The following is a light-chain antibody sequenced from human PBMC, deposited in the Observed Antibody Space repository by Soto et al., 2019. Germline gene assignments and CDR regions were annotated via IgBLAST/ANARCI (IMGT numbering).Light chain of an antibody. CDR3: QQSYNTPRT. J-gene: IGKJ1*01. CDR1: QGVSTY. Sequence: VLWMTQSPSLLSASTGDRVTITCRTSQGVSTYVAWYQQKPGKAPKLLIYAASNLQSGVPSRFSGSGSGTDFTLTISSLQPEDFATYYCQQSYNTPRTFGQGTKVDIK. CDR2: AAS. V-gene: IGKV1D-8*03.